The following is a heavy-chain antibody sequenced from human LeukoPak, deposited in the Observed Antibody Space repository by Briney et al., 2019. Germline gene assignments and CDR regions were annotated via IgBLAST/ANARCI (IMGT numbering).Heavy chain of an antibody. CDR3: AREGCSSTSCYAYWFDP. V-gene: IGHV1-69*13. CDR2: IIPIFGTA. Sequence: SVKVSCKASGGTFSSYAISWVRQAPGQGLEWMGGIIPIFGTANYAQKFQGRVTITADESTSTAYMELSSLRSEDTAVYYCAREGCSSTSCYAYWFDPWGQGTLSPSPQ. J-gene: IGHJ5*02. D-gene: IGHD2-2*01. CDR1: GGTFSSYA.